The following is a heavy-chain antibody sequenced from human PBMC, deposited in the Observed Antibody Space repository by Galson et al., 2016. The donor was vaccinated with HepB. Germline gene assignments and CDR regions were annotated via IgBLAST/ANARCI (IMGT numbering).Heavy chain of an antibody. CDR3: ARVTDAFDI. J-gene: IGHJ3*02. CDR1: GGTFRSFG. CDR2: IIPMFGTA. D-gene: IGHD3-16*01. Sequence: SVKVSCKASGGTFRSFGISWVRQAPGQGLEWMGGIIPMFGTANYAERFRDRVTITADESTSTAYMELSSLSSEDTAVYYCARVTDAFDIWGQGTMVTVSS. V-gene: IGHV1-69*13.